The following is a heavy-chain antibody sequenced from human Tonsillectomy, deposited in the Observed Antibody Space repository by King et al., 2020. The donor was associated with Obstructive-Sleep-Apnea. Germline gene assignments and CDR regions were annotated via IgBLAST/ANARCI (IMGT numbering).Heavy chain of an antibody. CDR3: ARGRSVELGIGY. V-gene: IGHV3-11*01. CDR1: GFSFSDYY. D-gene: IGHD7-27*01. CDR2: ITNSGTTK. J-gene: IGHJ4*02. Sequence: VQLVESGGGLVKPGGSLRLSCAASGFSFSDYYMTWIRQAPGRGLEWVSCITNSGTTKYYADSVKGRFTISRDNAKNSLYLQMNSLRAEDTAEYYCARGRSVELGIGYWGQGTLVTVSS.